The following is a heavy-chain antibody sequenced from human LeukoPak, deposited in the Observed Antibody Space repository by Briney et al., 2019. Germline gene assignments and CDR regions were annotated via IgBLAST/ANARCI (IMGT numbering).Heavy chain of an antibody. D-gene: IGHD3-10*01. J-gene: IGHJ4*02. CDR2: AYPADSDT. V-gene: IGHV5-51*01. CDR3: ARRRTGLSFDY. CDR1: GYSFTSYW. Sequence: GESLKISCKGSGYSFTSYWSAWVRQMPGKGLEWMGIAYPADSDTTYSPSFQGQVTISADKSISTAYLQWSSLKASDTAIYYCARRRTGLSFDYWGQGTLVTVSS.